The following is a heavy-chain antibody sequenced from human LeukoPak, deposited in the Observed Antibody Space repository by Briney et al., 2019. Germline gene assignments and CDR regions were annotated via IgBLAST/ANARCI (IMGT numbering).Heavy chain of an antibody. D-gene: IGHD3-22*01. CDR1: GYSISSAYF. Sequence: SETLSLTCAVSGYSISSAYFWGWLRQPPGKGLEWIGSIYYSGTTDYNPSLKSRVTISVDTSKNHFSLRLSSVTAADTAVYYCARGYDSSGYYYPDWFDPWGQGTLVTVSS. CDR2: IYYSGTT. CDR3: ARGYDSSGYYYPDWFDP. J-gene: IGHJ5*02. V-gene: IGHV4-38-2*01.